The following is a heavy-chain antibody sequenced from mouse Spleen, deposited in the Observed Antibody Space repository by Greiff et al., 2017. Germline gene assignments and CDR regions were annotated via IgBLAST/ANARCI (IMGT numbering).Heavy chain of an antibody. V-gene: IGHV5-17*01. CDR3: AGATMSDWHFDV. CDR1: GFTFSDYG. Sequence: EVKLVESGGGLVKPGGSLKLSCAASGFTFSDYGMHWVRQAPEKGLEWVAYISSGSSTIYYADTVKGRFTISRDNAKNTLFLQMTSLRSEDTAMYYCAGATMSDWHFDVWGAGTTVTVSS. CDR2: ISSGSSTI. J-gene: IGHJ1*01. D-gene: IGHD2-4*01.